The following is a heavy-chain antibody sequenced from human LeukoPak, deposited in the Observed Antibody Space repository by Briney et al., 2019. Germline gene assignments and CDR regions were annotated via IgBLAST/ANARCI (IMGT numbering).Heavy chain of an antibody. Sequence: SETLSLTCTVSGGSISSYYWSWIRQPPGKGLEWIGYIYYSGSTTYNPSLKSRVTISVDTSKNQLSLKLSSVTAADTAVYYCARHWETSSWYVDYWGQGTLVTVSS. CDR3: ARHWETSSWYVDY. CDR2: IYYSGST. J-gene: IGHJ4*02. V-gene: IGHV4-59*08. CDR1: GGSISSYY. D-gene: IGHD6-13*01.